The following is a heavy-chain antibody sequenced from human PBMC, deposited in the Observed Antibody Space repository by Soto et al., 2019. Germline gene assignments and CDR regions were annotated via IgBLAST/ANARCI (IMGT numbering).Heavy chain of an antibody. CDR1: GGSFSGYY. J-gene: IGHJ5*02. CDR2: INHSGST. CDR3: ARGPDYSNPKYNWFDP. V-gene: IGHV4-34*01. D-gene: IGHD4-4*01. Sequence: SETLSLTCAVYGGSFSGYYLSWIRQPPGKGLEWIVEINHSGSTNYNPSLKSRVTISVDTSKNQFSLKLSSVTAADTAVYYCARGPDYSNPKYNWFDPWGQGTLVTVSS.